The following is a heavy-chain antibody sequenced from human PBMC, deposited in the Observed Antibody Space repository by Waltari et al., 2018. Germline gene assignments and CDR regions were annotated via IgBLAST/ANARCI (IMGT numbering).Heavy chain of an antibody. CDR3: ASEGAVNFGFTH. Sequence: QVHLVQSGAEVRKPGASVKVSCKTSGYSFTTFDINWVRLVAGQGLEWMGWMSPKSGNTGYAKKFQGRVTMTRDTALGTAYMELSSLRSDDTAVYYCASEGAVNFGFTHWGQGTLVTVSS. CDR1: GYSFTTFD. V-gene: IGHV1-8*01. D-gene: IGHD3-10*01. J-gene: IGHJ4*02. CDR2: MSPKSGNT.